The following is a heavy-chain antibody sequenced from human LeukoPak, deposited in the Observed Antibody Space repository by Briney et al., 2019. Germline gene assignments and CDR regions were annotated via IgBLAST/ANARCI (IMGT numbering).Heavy chain of an antibody. J-gene: IGHJ4*02. Sequence: GGSLRLSCAASGFTFSSYAMHWVRQAPGKGLEWVAVISYDGSNKYYADSVKGRFTISRDNSKNTLYLQMNSLRAEDTAVYYCARGGHSLFDYWGQGNLVTVSS. V-gene: IGHV3-30*04. CDR3: ARGGHSLFDY. D-gene: IGHD6-13*01. CDR2: ISYDGSNK. CDR1: GFTFSSYA.